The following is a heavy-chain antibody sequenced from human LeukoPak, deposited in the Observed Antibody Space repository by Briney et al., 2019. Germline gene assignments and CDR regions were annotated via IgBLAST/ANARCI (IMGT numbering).Heavy chain of an antibody. V-gene: IGHV3-7*01. CDR3: ARDPVEWELLLDY. CDR1: GFTFSSFW. CDR2: MNIDGSEK. Sequence: TGGSLRLSCAAPGFTFSSFWMGWVRQTPGKRLEWVANMNIDGSEKYYADSVEGRFSISRDNARNSVYLQMNSLRVEDTAVYYCARDPVEWELLLDYWGQGTLVTVSS. D-gene: IGHD1-26*01. J-gene: IGHJ4*02.